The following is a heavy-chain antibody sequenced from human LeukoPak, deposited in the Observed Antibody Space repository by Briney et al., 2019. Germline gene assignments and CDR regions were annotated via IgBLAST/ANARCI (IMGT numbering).Heavy chain of an antibody. J-gene: IGHJ4*02. Sequence: GESLKISCKGSGYSFTTYWIGWVGQMPGKGLEWMGIIYPGDSDTRYSPSFQGQVTISADKSISTAYLQWSSLRASDTAMYYCARSDSYDFWSGSASYYFDYWGQGTLVTVSS. CDR1: GYSFTTYW. CDR3: ARSDSYDFWSGSASYYFDY. CDR2: IYPGDSDT. V-gene: IGHV5-51*01. D-gene: IGHD3-3*01.